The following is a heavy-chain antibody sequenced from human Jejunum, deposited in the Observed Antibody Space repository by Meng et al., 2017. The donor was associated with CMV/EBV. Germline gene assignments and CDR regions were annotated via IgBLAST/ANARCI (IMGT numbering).Heavy chain of an antibody. D-gene: IGHD4-11*01. J-gene: IGHJ4*02. Sequence: TFSGLSISTSGVVVGWVRQHPGKALEWLGFIYWNDDKRYSPSLKSRLTITMDTSKNQVVLIMTNMDPVDTATYYCAHRTTVTSVDYWGQGTLVTVSS. V-gene: IGHV2-5*01. CDR3: AHRTTVTSVDY. CDR2: IYWNDDK. CDR1: GLSISTSGVV.